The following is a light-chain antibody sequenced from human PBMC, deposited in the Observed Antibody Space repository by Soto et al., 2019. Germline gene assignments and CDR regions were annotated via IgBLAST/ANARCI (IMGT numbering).Light chain of an antibody. CDR1: QSVSSY. Sequence: EIVLTQSPATLSLSPGERATLSSRASQSVSSYLAWYQQKPGQAPRLLIYDASNRATGIPARFSGSGSGTDFTLTIRSLEPEDFAVYYCQQRSNWPTFGPGTKVDIK. V-gene: IGKV3-11*01. CDR2: DAS. CDR3: QQRSNWPT. J-gene: IGKJ3*01.